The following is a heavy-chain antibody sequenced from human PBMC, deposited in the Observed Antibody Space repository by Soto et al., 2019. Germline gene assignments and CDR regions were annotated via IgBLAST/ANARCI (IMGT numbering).Heavy chain of an antibody. V-gene: IGHV3-74*01. Sequence: GGSLRLSCAASGFTSSNYWMHWVRQAPGKGLVWVSRIKSDGSSTSYADSMKGRFTISRDNAKNTLDLQMHGLRAEDMAVYYCARSVRSGSFPYYYYAMDVWGQGTTVTVSS. CDR2: IKSDGSST. CDR1: GFTSSNYW. D-gene: IGHD3-10*01. J-gene: IGHJ6*02. CDR3: ARSVRSGSFPYYYYAMDV.